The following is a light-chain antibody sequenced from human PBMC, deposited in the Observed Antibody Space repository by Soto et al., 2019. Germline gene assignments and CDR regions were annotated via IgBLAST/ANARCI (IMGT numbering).Light chain of an antibody. V-gene: IGLV2-14*01. CDR1: SSDIGGHNF. CDR2: EVS. J-gene: IGLJ2*01. CDR3: SSYTTSSYVV. Sequence: QSALTQPAAVSGSPGQSITISCTGTSSDIGGHNFVSWYQHHPGKAPKLLIYEVSYRASGVSNRFTGSKSANTASLTISGLQAEDEADYSCSSYTTSSYVVFGGGPKLTVL.